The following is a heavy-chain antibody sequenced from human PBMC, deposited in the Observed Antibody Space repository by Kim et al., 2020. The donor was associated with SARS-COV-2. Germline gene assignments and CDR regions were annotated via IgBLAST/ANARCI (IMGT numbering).Heavy chain of an antibody. CDR2: INHSGST. J-gene: IGHJ4*02. D-gene: IGHD1-26*01. CDR1: GGSFSGYY. CDR3: ASPIVGSYSP. V-gene: IGHV4-34*01. Sequence: SETLSLTCAVYGGSFSGYYWSWIRQPPGKGLEWIGEINHSGSTNYNPSLKSRVTISVDTSKNQFSLKLSSVTAADTAVYYCASPIVGSYSPWGQGTLVTVSS.